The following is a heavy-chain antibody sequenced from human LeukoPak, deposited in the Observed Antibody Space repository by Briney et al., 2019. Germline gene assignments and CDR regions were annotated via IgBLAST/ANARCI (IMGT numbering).Heavy chain of an antibody. D-gene: IGHD3-3*01. V-gene: IGHV3-21*01. Sequence: GGSLRLSCAASGFTFSSYSMNWVRQAPGKGLEWVSSISSSSSYIYYADSVKGRFTISRDNAKNSLYLQMNSLRAEDTAVYYCASHPRLRFLEWLSYMDVWGKGTTVTVSS. CDR3: ASHPRLRFLEWLSYMDV. CDR1: GFTFSSYS. CDR2: ISSSSSYI. J-gene: IGHJ6*04.